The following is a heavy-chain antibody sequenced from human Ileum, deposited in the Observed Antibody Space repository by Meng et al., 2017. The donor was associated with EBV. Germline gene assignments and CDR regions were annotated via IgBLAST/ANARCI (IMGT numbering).Heavy chain of an antibody. J-gene: IGHJ5*02. CDR3: ATSRIAKFDR. CDR1: GDSVSSDKTA. CDR2: TYRRTRWYY. V-gene: IGHV6-1*01. Sequence: LQLKESGPGLVQPSQSLSLSCVISGDSVSSDKTAWNWIRQSPSRGLEWLRRTYRRTRWYYDYALSVKSRINISPDTSKNQVSLQLNSVTDEDTGIYYCATSRIAKFDRWGQGTLVTVSS. D-gene: IGHD2-21*01.